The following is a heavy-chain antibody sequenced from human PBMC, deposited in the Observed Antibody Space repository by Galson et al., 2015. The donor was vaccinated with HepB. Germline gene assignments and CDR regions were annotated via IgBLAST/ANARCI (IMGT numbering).Heavy chain of an antibody. D-gene: IGHD6-13*01. CDR2: IWYDGSNK. J-gene: IGHJ4*02. V-gene: IGHV3-33*08. CDR1: GFTFSSYG. Sequence: SLRLSCAASGFTFSSYGMHWVRQAPGKGLEWVAVIWYDGSNKYYADSVKGQFTISRDNSKNTLYLQMNSLRAEDTAVYYCATGVAAAGYFDYWGQGTLVTVSS. CDR3: ATGVAAAGYFDY.